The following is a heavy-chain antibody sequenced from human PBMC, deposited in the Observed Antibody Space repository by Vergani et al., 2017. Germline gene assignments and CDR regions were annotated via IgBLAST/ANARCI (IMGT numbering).Heavy chain of an antibody. D-gene: IGHD3-22*01. CDR1: GYSFTNYW. V-gene: IGHV5-51*01. Sequence: EVQLEQSGAEVKKPGESLKISCKGSGYSFTNYWIGGVRQMPGKGLEWMGIIYPGDSDTRYSPSFQGQFTISADKSISTAYLQWSSLKASDTAIYYCARRADSTGLDYWGQGTLVTVSS. CDR3: ARRADSTGLDY. J-gene: IGHJ4*02. CDR2: IYPGDSDT.